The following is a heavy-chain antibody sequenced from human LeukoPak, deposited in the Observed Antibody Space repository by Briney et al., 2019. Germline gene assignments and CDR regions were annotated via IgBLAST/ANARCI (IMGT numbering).Heavy chain of an antibody. V-gene: IGHV3-21*01. D-gene: IGHD3-16*01. CDR3: AREGGVTTPPFDY. CDR2: ISSSSSYI. CDR1: GFTFSSYS. J-gene: IGHJ4*02. Sequence: GGSLRLPCAASGFTFSSYSMNWVRQAPGKGLEWVSSISSSSSYIYYADSVKGRFTISRDNAKNSLYLQMNSLRAEDTAVYYCAREGGVTTPPFDYWGQGTLVTVSS.